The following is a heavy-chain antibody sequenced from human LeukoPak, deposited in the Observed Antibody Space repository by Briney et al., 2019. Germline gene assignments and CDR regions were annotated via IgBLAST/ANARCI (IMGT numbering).Heavy chain of an antibody. J-gene: IGHJ3*02. CDR2: IYPGDSDT. V-gene: IGHV5-51*01. Sequence: GESLKISCKGSGYSFTRYWIGWVRQMPGKGREWMGIIYPGDSDTRYSPSFQGQVTISADKSISTAYLQWSSLKASDTAMYYCATGRTYYYDSSGRSDAFDIWGQGTMVTVSS. D-gene: IGHD3-22*01. CDR3: ATGRTYYYDSSGRSDAFDI. CDR1: GYSFTRYW.